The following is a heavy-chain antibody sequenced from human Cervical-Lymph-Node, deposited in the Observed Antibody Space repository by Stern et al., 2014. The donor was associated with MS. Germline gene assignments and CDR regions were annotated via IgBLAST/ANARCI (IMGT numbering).Heavy chain of an antibody. J-gene: IGHJ4*02. Sequence: VHLVESGGGVVQSGRSLRLSCAASGFSFVKYGMHWVRQAPGKGPEWGAVISYDGSDKNYADAVKGRFTISRDNSKNTVYLEMNSLRDEDTGVYYCSREGPHSGHYYYIDYWGQGTLVIVSS. CDR3: SREGPHSGHYYYIDY. V-gene: IGHV3-33*01. D-gene: IGHD1-26*01. CDR1: GFSFVKYG. CDR2: ISYDGSDK.